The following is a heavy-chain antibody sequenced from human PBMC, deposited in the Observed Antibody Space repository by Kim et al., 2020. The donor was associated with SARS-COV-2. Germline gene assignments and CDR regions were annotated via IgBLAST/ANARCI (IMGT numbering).Heavy chain of an antibody. Sequence: GGSLRLSCAASGFTFSSYAMHWVRQAPGKGLEWVAVISYDGSNKYYADSVKGRFTISRDNSKNTLYLQMNSLRAEDTAVYYCARDDGEGDDFWSGYLGEYWGQGTLVTVSS. V-gene: IGHV3-30-3*01. CDR3: ARDDGEGDDFWSGYLGEY. D-gene: IGHD3-3*01. CDR1: GFTFSSYA. CDR2: ISYDGSNK. J-gene: IGHJ4*02.